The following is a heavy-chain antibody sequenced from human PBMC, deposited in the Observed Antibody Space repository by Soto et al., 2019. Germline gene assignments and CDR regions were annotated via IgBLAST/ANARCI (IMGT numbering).Heavy chain of an antibody. Sequence: ASVKVSCKASGYTFTGYYMHRVRQAPGQGLEWMGWINPNSGGTNYAQQFQGWVTMTRDTSISTAYMDLNRLRSDDTAVYYCARGRRDYSGYYGYYFDYWGQGTLVTVSS. CDR1: GYTFTGYY. J-gene: IGHJ4*02. D-gene: IGHD3-22*01. V-gene: IGHV1-2*04. CDR3: ARGRRDYSGYYGYYFDY. CDR2: INPNSGGT.